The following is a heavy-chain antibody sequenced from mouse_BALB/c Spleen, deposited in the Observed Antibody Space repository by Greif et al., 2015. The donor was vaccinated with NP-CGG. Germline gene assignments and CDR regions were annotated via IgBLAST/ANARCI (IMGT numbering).Heavy chain of an antibody. CDR2: ISSGGSYT. D-gene: IGHD1-1*01. Sequence: EVKLEESGGGLVKPGGSLKLSCAASGFTFSSYAMSWVRQSPEKRLEWVAEISSGGSYTYYPDTVTGRFTISRDNAKNTLYLEMSSLRSEDTAMYYCAREKPLLRGFAYWGQGTLVTVSA. CDR1: GFTFSSYA. CDR3: AREKPLLRGFAY. V-gene: IGHV5-9-4*01. J-gene: IGHJ3*01.